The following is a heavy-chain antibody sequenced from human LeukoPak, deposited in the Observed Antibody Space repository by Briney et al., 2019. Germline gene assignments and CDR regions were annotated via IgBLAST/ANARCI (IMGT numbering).Heavy chain of an antibody. V-gene: IGHV3-7*01. D-gene: IGHD6-13*01. Sequence: GGSLRLSCAVSGFTFTDYWMNWVRQAPGKGLEWVASIRQDGSEKTYVDSVRGRFTISRDNTKNSLSLQVNSLRVEDTAVYYCARDGTAAGLYFDLWGQGTLVTVSS. CDR3: ARDGTAAGLYFDL. CDR2: IRQDGSEK. CDR1: GFTFTDYW. J-gene: IGHJ4*01.